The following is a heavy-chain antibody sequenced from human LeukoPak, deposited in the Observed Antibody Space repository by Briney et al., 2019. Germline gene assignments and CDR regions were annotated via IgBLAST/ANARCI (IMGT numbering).Heavy chain of an antibody. J-gene: IGHJ4*02. Sequence: SETLSLTCAVYGGSFSGYYWSWIRQPPGKGLEWIGEINHSGSTNYNPSLKSRVTISVDTSKNQFSLKLSSATAADTAVYYCARGPYGSGSYFDYWGQGTLVTVSS. CDR1: GGSFSGYY. D-gene: IGHD3-10*01. V-gene: IGHV4-34*01. CDR2: INHSGST. CDR3: ARGPYGSGSYFDY.